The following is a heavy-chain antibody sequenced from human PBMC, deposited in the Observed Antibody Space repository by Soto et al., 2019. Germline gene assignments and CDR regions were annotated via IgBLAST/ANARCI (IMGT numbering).Heavy chain of an antibody. V-gene: IGHV3-30-3*01. CDR3: ASSDGSGSYYSYYYGMDV. J-gene: IGHJ6*02. CDR1: GFTFSSYA. D-gene: IGHD3-10*01. CDR2: ISYDGSNK. Sequence: PGGSLRLSCAASGFTFSSYAMHWVRQAPGKGLEWVAVISYDGSNKYYADSVKGRFTISRDNSKNTLYLQMNSLRAEDTAVYYCASSDGSGSYYSYYYGMDVWGQGTTVTVSS.